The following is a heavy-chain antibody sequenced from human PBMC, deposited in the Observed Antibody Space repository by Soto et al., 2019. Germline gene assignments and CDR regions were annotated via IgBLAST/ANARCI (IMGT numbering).Heavy chain of an antibody. CDR3: AKDHLEYYYDSSGPLRGAFDI. D-gene: IGHD3-22*01. CDR2: ISYGGSNK. J-gene: IGHJ3*02. Sequence: GGSLRLSCAASGFTFSSYGMHWVRQAPGKGLEWVAVISYGGSNKYYADSVKGRFTISRDNSKNTLYLQMNSLRAEDTAVYYCAKDHLEYYYDSSGPLRGAFDIWGQGTMVTVSS. V-gene: IGHV3-30*18. CDR1: GFTFSSYG.